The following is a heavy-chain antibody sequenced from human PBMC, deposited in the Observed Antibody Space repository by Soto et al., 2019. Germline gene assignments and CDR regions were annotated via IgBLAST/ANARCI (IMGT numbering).Heavy chain of an antibody. D-gene: IGHD2-2*01. CDR3: ARLWTREYGIAPAAHIDY. Sequence: SETLSLTCTVSGGSINVFYWSWIRQPPGKGLEYLGYIYYSGRTNYNPSLGSRVTISVDTSKNQFSLKLSSVTAADTAVYYCARLWTREYGIAPAAHIDYWGQGTLVTVSS. J-gene: IGHJ4*02. CDR1: GGSINVFY. CDR2: IYYSGRT. V-gene: IGHV4-59*08.